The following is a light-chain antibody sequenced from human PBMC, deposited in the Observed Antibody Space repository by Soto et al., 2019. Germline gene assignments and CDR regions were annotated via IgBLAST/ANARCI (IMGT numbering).Light chain of an antibody. CDR3: QQYFTSPLT. CDR2: GVS. J-gene: IGKJ4*01. V-gene: IGKV3-20*01. CDR1: QSVSSNY. Sequence: EVVLTQSPGTLSLSPGESATLSCRASQSVSSNYLAWYQQKPGQAPRLLIYGVSTRAPGIPDRFRGSGSGTDFSLTISRLEPEDFALYYCQQYFTSPLTFGGGTKVEIK.